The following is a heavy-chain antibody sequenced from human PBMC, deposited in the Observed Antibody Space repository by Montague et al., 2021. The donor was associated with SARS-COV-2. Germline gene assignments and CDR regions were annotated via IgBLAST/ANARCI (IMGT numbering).Heavy chain of an antibody. V-gene: IGHV6-1*01. CDR1: GDSVSTNSGT. D-gene: IGHD2-15*01. J-gene: IGHJ4*02. Sequence: CAISGDSVSTNSGTWNWVRLSPSRGLEWLGRTYYRSEWYSDYSVSVKSRISINPDTSKNQFSLQLNSVTPEYTAVYYCARAERGSCGDGNCYQYFFNYWGQGTLVTVSS. CDR2: TYYRSEWYS. CDR3: ARAERGSCGDGNCYQYFFNY.